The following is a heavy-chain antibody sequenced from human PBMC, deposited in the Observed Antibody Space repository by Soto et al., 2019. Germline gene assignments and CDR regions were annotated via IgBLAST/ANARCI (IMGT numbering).Heavy chain of an antibody. CDR2: IFYSGNT. CDR3: ARKGYNFDY. Sequence: SETLSLTCTVSGGSISSYYWSRIRQPPGKGLEWIGYIFYSGNTNYNPSLKSRVTISVDTSKNQFSLKLSAVTAADTAVYYCARKGYNFDYWGQGTLVTVSS. V-gene: IGHV4-59*01. D-gene: IGHD5-18*01. CDR1: GGSISSYY. J-gene: IGHJ4*02.